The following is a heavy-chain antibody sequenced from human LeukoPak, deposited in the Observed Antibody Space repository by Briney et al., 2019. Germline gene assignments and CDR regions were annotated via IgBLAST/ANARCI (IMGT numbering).Heavy chain of an antibody. CDR1: GFTFCNYA. D-gene: IGHD2-15*01. V-gene: IGHV3-23*01. CDR3: AKICVSCSSANFDH. Sequence: GGSLRLSCAASGFTFCNYAMSWVRQAPGKGLECVSTISGSGGTTYYADSVEGRFTISRDNSKNTVHLQMNSLRGEDTAVYYCAKICVSCSSANFDHWGQGTLVTVSS. CDR2: ISGSGGTT. J-gene: IGHJ4*02.